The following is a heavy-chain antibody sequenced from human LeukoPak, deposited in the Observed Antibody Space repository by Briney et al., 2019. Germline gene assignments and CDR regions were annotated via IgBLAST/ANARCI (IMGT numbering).Heavy chain of an antibody. J-gene: IGHJ3*02. V-gene: IGHV2-5*02. D-gene: IGHD2-15*01. CDR1: GFSLSTSGVG. Sequence: SGPTLVKPPQTLTLTCTFSGFSLSTSGVGVGWIRQPPGKALEWLALIYWDDDKRYSPSLKSRLTITKDTSKNQVVLTMTNMDPVDTATYYCAQYCSGGSCYDAFDIWGQGTMATVSS. CDR3: AQYCSGGSCYDAFDI. CDR2: IYWDDDK.